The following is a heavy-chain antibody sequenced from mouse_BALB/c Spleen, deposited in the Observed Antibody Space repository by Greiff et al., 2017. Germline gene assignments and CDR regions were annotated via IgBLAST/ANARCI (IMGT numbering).Heavy chain of an antibody. J-gene: IGHJ4*01. CDR1: GYTFTSYW. D-gene: IGHD1-2*01. Sequence: QVQLQQSGAELARPGASVKLSCKASGYTFTSYWMQWVKQRPGQGLEWIGAIYPGDGDTRYTQKFKGKATLTADKSSSTAYMQLSSLASEDSAVYYCARSIHYYGYEDAMDYWGQGTSVTVSS. CDR3: ARSIHYYGYEDAMDY. CDR2: IYPGDGDT. V-gene: IGHV1-87*01.